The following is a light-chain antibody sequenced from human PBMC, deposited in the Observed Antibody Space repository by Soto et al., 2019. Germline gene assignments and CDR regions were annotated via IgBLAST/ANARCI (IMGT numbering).Light chain of an antibody. CDR3: CSYAGSSTHVV. V-gene: IGLV2-23*02. Sequence: QSALTHPASVSGYPGQSITISCTGTSSDVGSYNLVSWYQQHPGKAPKLMIYEVSKRPSGVSTRFSGSKSGNTASLTISGLQAEDEADYYCCSYAGSSTHVVFGGGTQLTVL. CDR2: EVS. J-gene: IGLJ2*01. CDR1: SSDVGSYNL.